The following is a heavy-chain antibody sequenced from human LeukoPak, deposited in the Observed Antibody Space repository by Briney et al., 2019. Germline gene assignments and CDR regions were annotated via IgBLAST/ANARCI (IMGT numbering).Heavy chain of an antibody. CDR3: AIQRLFRSLDV. V-gene: IGHV4-4*07. CDR1: GGSISSNY. D-gene: IGHD6-25*01. J-gene: IGHJ6*02. CDR2: IYTSYGT. Sequence: SETLSLTCTVSGGSISSNYGSWMRQPAGGGVEWIGRIYTSYGTNYKPSLKSRVTISADTSKNQFSLKLSSVAAADKAVYFCAIQRLFRSLDVWGQGTTVTVSS.